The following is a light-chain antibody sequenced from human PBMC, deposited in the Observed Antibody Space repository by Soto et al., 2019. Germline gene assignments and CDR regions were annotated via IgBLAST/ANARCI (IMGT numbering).Light chain of an antibody. CDR3: QQLNGSPWT. CDR2: DAA. J-gene: IGKJ1*01. CDR1: PAIASF. V-gene: IGKV1-9*01. Sequence: IQLTQSPSSLSASVGDRGTITCRASPAIASFLAWYQQKPGTAPKLLIYDAATLQSGVPSRFSGSRSGTEYTLTIGSLQPEDFATYYCQQLNGSPWTFGQGTKVEI.